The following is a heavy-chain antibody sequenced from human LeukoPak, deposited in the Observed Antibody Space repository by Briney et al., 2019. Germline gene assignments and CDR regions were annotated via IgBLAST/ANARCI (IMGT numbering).Heavy chain of an antibody. D-gene: IGHD6-6*01. V-gene: IGHV3-73*01. CDR2: IRSKANSYAT. CDR1: GFTFSGSA. CDR3: TRFEYSSSQ. Sequence: PGGSLRLSCAASGFTFSGSAMHWVRQASGKGLEWVGRIRSKANSYATAYAASVKGRFTISRDDSKNTAYLQMNSLKTEDTAVYYCTRFEYSSSQGGQGTLLTVSS. J-gene: IGHJ4*02.